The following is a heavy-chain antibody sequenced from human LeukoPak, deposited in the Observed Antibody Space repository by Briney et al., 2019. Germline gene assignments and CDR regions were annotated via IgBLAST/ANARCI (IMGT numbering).Heavy chain of an antibody. V-gene: IGHV3-21*01. CDR2: ISSSSSYI. CDR3: ARDAITMVRGVISP. D-gene: IGHD3-10*01. CDR1: GFTFSSYS. J-gene: IGHJ5*02. Sequence: GGSLRLSCAASGFTFSSYSMNWVRQAPGKGLEWVSSISSSSSYIYYADSVKGRFTISRDNAKNSLYLQMNSLRAEDTAVYYCARDAITMVRGVISPWGQRTLVTLCS.